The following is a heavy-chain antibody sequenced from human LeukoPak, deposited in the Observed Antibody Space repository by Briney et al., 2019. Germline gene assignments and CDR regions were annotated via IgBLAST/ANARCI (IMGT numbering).Heavy chain of an antibody. V-gene: IGHV1-18*01. D-gene: IGHD3-22*01. J-gene: IGHJ4*02. CDR1: GYTFTSYG. CDR3: ARVERSSGYYYFDY. CDR2: ISAYNGNT. Sequence: ASVKVSCKASGYTFTSYGISWVRQAPGQGLEWMGWISAYNGNTNYAQKLQGRVTMTTDTSTSTAYMELRSLRSDDTAVYYCARVERSSGYYYFDYWGQGTLVTVSS.